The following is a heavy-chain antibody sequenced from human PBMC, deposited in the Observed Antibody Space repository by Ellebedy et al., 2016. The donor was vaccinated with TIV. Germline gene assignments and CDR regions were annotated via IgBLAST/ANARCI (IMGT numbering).Heavy chain of an antibody. V-gene: IGHV1-2*06. D-gene: IGHD3-10*01. CDR1: GYILTGYQ. CDR3: ARELGYYYGGLAV. CDR2: INPKSGAT. J-gene: IGHJ6*02. Sequence: AASVKVSCKASGYILTGYQMHWVRQAAGQGLEWMGRINPKSGATNYAQKFQGRVTITRDRSISTAYMELSRLRSDDTAVYYCARELGYYYGGLAVWGQGTTVTVSS.